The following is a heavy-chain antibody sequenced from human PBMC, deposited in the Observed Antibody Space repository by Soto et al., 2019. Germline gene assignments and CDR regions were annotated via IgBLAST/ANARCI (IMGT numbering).Heavy chain of an antibody. J-gene: IGHJ4*01. CDR1: GFTFDNYD. D-gene: IGHD6-19*01. CDR2: IGTTGHP. V-gene: IGHV3-13*05. CDR3: ARGCSGWYADLDY. Sequence: EVQLVESGGGLMRPGGSLRLSCTASGFTFDNYDMHWVRQRAGKGLEWVAAIGTTGHPYYPGSGKGRFTISRENVKNSLFLQVNDLKAGDTAVYYCARGCSGWYADLDYWGHGTLVTVSA.